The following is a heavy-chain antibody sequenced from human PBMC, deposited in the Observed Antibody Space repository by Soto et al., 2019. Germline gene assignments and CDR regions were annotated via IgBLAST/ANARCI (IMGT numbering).Heavy chain of an antibody. CDR2: IYPGDSDT. V-gene: IGHV5-51*01. D-gene: IGHD3-10*01. Sequence: GESLKISCKGSGYSFTSYWIGWVRQMPGKGLEWMGIIYPGDSDTRYSPSFQGQVTISADKSISTAYLQWSSLKASDTAMYYCARQEVGGSGSYYKDYWGQGTLVTVSS. CDR3: ARQEVGGSGSYYKDY. CDR1: GYSFTSYW. J-gene: IGHJ4*02.